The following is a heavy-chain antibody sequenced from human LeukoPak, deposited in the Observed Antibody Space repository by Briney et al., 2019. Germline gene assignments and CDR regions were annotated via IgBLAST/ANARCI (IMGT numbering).Heavy chain of an antibody. D-gene: IGHD3-9*01. V-gene: IGHV4-38-2*02. J-gene: IGHJ5*02. Sequence: PSETLSLTCTVSGYSISSGYYWGWIRQPPGKGLEWIGSIYHSGSTYYNPSLKSRVTISVDTSKNQFSLKLSSVTAADTAVYYCARHMYYDILTGYYINWFDPWGQGTLVTVSS. CDR2: IYHSGST. CDR3: ARHMYYDILTGYYINWFDP. CDR1: GYSISSGYY.